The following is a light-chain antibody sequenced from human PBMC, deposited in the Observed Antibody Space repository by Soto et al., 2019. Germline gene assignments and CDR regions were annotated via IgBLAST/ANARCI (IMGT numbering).Light chain of an antibody. CDR2: GAS. CDR1: QSVGNN. Sequence: EIVLTQSPATLSLAPGERATLSCTASQSVGNNLAWYRQKSGQAPRLLIYGASTRATGIPARFSGSGSGTEFTLTIDSLQSDDFAVYLCQQYRNWPLTFGGGTKVDIK. CDR3: QQYRNWPLT. J-gene: IGKJ4*01. V-gene: IGKV3-15*01.